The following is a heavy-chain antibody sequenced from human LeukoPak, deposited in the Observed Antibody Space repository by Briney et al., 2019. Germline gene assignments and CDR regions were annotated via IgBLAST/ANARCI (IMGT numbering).Heavy chain of an antibody. CDR2: IWYDGSNK. V-gene: IGHV3-33*06. Sequence: GGSLRLSCAASGFTFSSYGMHWVRQAPGKGLEWVAVIWYDGSNKYYADSVKGRFTISRDNSKNTLYLQMNSLRAEDTAVYYCAKDRVRRYCSSTSCPGYYFDYWDQGTLVTVSS. CDR3: AKDRVRRYCSSTSCPGYYFDY. D-gene: IGHD2-2*01. J-gene: IGHJ4*02. CDR1: GFTFSSYG.